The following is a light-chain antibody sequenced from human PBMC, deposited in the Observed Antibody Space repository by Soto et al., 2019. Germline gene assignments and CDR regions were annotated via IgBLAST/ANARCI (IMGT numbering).Light chain of an antibody. CDR2: AVS. J-gene: IGKJ1*01. Sequence: EIMMTQSPGTLSASPGERATLSCRASQSVSSNLAWYQQKHGQAPRLLIYAVSTRATGIPARFSGSGSGTESTLTLSSLQSEDFAVYYCQQYNKWPLTFGQGTKVEIK. CDR1: QSVSSN. V-gene: IGKV3-15*01. CDR3: QQYNKWPLT.